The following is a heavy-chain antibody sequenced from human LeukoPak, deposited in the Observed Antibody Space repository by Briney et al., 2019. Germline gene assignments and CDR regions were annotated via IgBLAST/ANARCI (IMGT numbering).Heavy chain of an antibody. CDR1: GYTFTGYY. CDR3: ARAERAAAGTESCFDY. J-gene: IGHJ4*02. CDR2: INPSGGST. D-gene: IGHD6-13*01. Sequence: ASVKVSCKASGYTFTGYYMHWVRQAPGQGLEWMGIINPSGGSTSYAQKFQGRVTMTRDMSTSTVYMELSSLRSEDTAVYYCARAERAAAGTESCFDYWGQGTLVTVSS. V-gene: IGHV1-46*01.